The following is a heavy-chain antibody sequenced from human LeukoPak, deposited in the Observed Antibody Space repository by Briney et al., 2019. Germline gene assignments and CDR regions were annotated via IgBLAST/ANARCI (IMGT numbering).Heavy chain of an antibody. D-gene: IGHD1-26*01. J-gene: IGHJ1*01. CDR2: INTQSGGT. CDR3: ARSASGSYWNFQH. CDR1: GYTFTGYY. V-gene: IGHV1-2*02. Sequence: EASVKVSCKASGYTFTGYYLHWVRQAPGQGLGYMGWINTQSGGTNNAEKFQGRVTMTRGTSISTAYMDLSRLRSDDTAVYYCARSASGSYWNFQHWGQGTLVTVSS.